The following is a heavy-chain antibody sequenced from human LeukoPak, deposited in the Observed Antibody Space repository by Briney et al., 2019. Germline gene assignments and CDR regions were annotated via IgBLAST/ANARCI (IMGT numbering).Heavy chain of an antibody. V-gene: IGHV3-7*01. CDR2: IKQDGSEK. J-gene: IGHJ4*02. CDR1: GFTFSSYW. CDR3: AKSSGIVVVPATWGD. Sequence: GGSLRLSCAASGFTFSSYWMSWVRQAPGKGLEWVANIKQDGSEKYYVDSVKGRFTISRDNAKNSLYLQMNSLRAEDTAVYYCAKSSGIVVVPATWGDWGQGTLVTVSS. D-gene: IGHD2-2*01.